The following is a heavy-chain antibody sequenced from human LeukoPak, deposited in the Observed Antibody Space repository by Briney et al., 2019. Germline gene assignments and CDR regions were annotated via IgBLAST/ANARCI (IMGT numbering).Heavy chain of an antibody. V-gene: IGHV3-21*01. D-gene: IGHD3-10*01. Sequence: GGSLRLSCAASGFTFSSYSMNWVRQAPGKGLEWVSSISSSSSYIYYADSVKGRFTISRDNAKNSLYLQMNSLRAEDTAVYYCAREEQWFGSQDAFDIWGQGTMVTVSS. CDR3: AREEQWFGSQDAFDI. CDR2: ISSSSSYI. J-gene: IGHJ3*02. CDR1: GFTFSSYS.